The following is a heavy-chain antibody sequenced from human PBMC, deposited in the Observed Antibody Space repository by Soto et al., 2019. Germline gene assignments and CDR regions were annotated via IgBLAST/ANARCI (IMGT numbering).Heavy chain of an antibody. D-gene: IGHD2-15*01. Sequence: QVPLVQSGAEVKKHGASVKVYCKSSGYTFTGYYMHWVRQAPGQGLVWMGWINPNSGGTNYAQKFQGWVTMTRDTSISTAYIELSRLRSDDTAVYYCAREVAVHENYGIDVWGQGTTVTVSS. J-gene: IGHJ6*02. CDR3: AREVAVHENYGIDV. V-gene: IGHV1-2*04. CDR1: GYTFTGYY. CDR2: INPNSGGT.